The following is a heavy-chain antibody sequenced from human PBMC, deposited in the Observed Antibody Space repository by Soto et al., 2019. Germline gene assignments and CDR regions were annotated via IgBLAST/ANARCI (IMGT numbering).Heavy chain of an antibody. CDR1: GGSISSGGYY. Sequence: TLSLTCTVSGGSISSGGYYWSWIRQHPGKGLEWIGYIYYSGSTYYNPSLKSRVTISVDTSKNQFSLKLSSVTAADTAVYYCARGRSELERRYNYYYGMDVWGQGTTVTVSS. CDR3: ARGRSELERRYNYYYGMDV. J-gene: IGHJ6*02. CDR2: IYYSGST. V-gene: IGHV4-31*03. D-gene: IGHD1-1*01.